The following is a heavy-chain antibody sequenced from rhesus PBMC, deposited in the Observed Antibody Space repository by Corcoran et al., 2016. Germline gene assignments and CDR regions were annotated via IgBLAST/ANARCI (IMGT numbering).Heavy chain of an antibody. CDR2: LTYTGAT. V-gene: IGHV4-122*02. CDR3: AGGSRETKLDY. Sequence: QVQLQESGPGLVKPSETLSLTCAVSGYSISSGYYWSWIRQPPGKGLEWIGYLTYTGATSHNPSLKSRGTISRDPSKNQFSLKLSAVTAADTAVYYCAGGSRETKLDYWGQGVLVTVSS. D-gene: IGHD4-29*01. CDR1: GYSISSGYY. J-gene: IGHJ4*01.